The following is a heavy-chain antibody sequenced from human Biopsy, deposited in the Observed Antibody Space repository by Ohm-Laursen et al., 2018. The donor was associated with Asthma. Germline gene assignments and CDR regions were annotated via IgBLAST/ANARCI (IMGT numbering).Heavy chain of an antibody. J-gene: IGHJ3*02. CDR3: VRDGTDDAFDI. CDR2: ISKDAGTQ. V-gene: IGHV3-30*01. CDR1: GFSFSNFA. D-gene: IGHD1-1*01. Sequence: SLRLSCAASGFSFSNFAIHWIRQAPGKGLEWVGVISKDAGTQDYADSVKGRFTMARDNSKNTLDLQMNSLREEDTAVYYCVRDGTDDAFDIWGQGTVVSVSS.